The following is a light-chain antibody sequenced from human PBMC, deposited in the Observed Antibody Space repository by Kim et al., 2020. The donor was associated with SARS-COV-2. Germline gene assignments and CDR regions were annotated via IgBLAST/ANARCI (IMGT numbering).Light chain of an antibody. CDR2: QAS. Sequence: DIQMTHSPSTLSASVGDRVTITCRASQSIRSWLAWYQQKPGKAPKLLITQASNLNAGVPSRFSGSGSGTEFTLTISSLQPDDFATYYCQQYNTYWTFGQGTKVDI. CDR1: QSIRSW. V-gene: IGKV1-5*03. CDR3: QQYNTYWT. J-gene: IGKJ1*01.